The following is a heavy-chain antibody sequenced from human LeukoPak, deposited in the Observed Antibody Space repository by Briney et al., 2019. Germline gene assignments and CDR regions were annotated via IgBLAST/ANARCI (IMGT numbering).Heavy chain of an antibody. CDR3: ANEDYGDYGFDY. CDR2: ISYDGSNK. CDR1: GFTFSSYG. D-gene: IGHD4-17*01. Sequence: GRSLRLSCAASGFTFSSYGMHWVRQAPGKGLEWVAVISYDGSNKYYADSVKGRFTISRDNSKNTLYLQMNSLRAEDTAVYYCANEDYGDYGFDYWGQGTLVTVSS. J-gene: IGHJ4*02. V-gene: IGHV3-30*18.